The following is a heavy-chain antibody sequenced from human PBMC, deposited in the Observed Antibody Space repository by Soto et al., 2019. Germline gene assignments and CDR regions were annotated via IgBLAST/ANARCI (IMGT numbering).Heavy chain of an antibody. Sequence: SVKVSCKASGGTFSSYAISWVRQAPGQGLEWMGGIIPIFGTANYEQKFQGRVTITADESTSTAYMELSSLRSEDTAVYYCARDWYDFWSGYSGFGGMDVWGQGTTVTVSS. CDR1: GGTFSSYA. V-gene: IGHV1-69*01. CDR3: ARDWYDFWSGYSGFGGMDV. D-gene: IGHD3-3*01. CDR2: IIPIFGTA. J-gene: IGHJ6*02.